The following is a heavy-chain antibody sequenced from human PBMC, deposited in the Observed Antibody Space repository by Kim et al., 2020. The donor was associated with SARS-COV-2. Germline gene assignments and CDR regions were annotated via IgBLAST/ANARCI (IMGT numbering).Heavy chain of an antibody. D-gene: IGHD1-26*01. CDR3: AKIFGAFHSGSWFDP. Sequence: ADSVKGRFTISRDNSKSTLYLQMNSLKIEDTAVYHCAKIFGAFHSGSWFDPWGQGTLVTVSS. J-gene: IGHJ5*02. V-gene: IGHV3-30*02.